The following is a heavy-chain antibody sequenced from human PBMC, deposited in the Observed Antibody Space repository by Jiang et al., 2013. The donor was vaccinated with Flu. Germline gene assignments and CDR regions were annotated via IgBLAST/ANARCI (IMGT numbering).Heavy chain of an antibody. Sequence: KPTQTLTLTCTFSGFSLSTSGMCVSWIRQPPGKALEWLARIDWDDDKYYSTSLKTRLTISKDTSKNQVVLTMTKMDPVDTATYYCALLVGTTRPSDYYGMDVWGKGTTVTVSS. CDR2: IDWDDDK. J-gene: IGHJ6*04. D-gene: IGHD1-26*01. CDR1: GFSLSTSGMC. V-gene: IGHV2-70*11. CDR3: ALLVGTTRPSDYYGMDV.